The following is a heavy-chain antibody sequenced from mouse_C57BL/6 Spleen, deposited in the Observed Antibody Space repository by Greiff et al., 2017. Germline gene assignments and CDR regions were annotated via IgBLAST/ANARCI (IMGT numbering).Heavy chain of an antibody. Sequence: EVMLVESGGGLVKPGGSLKLSCAASGFTFSSYAMSWVRQTPEKRLEWVATISDGGSYTYYPDNVKGRFTISRDNAKNNLYLQMGHLKSEDTAKYYCARDRQRIATGDYAMDYWGQGTSVTVAS. V-gene: IGHV5-4*01. CDR1: GFTFSSYA. CDR2: ISDGGSYT. D-gene: IGHD1-1*01. CDR3: ARDRQRIATGDYAMDY. J-gene: IGHJ4*01.